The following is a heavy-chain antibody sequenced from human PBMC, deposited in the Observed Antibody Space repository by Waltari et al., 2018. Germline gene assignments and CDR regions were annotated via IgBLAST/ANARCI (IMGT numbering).Heavy chain of an antibody. CDR1: GASISGNYW. D-gene: IGHD2-2*01. CDR3: AGDRAIGLFFDY. V-gene: IGHV4-4*02. CDR2: VHHSGKT. J-gene: IGHJ4*02. Sequence: QVQLQESGQGLVKPSGTLSLTCAVSGASISGNYWWSWVRQTPEKGLEWIGQVHHSGKTHYNPSLQSRVTISLDKPKNQFSLNLNSVTAADTAVYYCAGDRAIGLFFDYWGRGTLVTVSS.